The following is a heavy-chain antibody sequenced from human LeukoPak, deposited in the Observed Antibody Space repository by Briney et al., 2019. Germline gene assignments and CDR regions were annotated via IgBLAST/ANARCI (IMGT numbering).Heavy chain of an antibody. CDR2: INWNGGIT. CDR3: ARMGGSGSLDY. CDR1: GFTFDDYG. Sequence: GGSLRLSCAASGFTFDDYGMSWVRQAPGKGLEWVSGINWNGGITGYADSVKGRFTISRDNAKNSLYLQMNSLRAEDTAVYYCARMGGSGSLDYWGQGTLVTVSS. J-gene: IGHJ4*02. V-gene: IGHV3-20*04. D-gene: IGHD3-10*01.